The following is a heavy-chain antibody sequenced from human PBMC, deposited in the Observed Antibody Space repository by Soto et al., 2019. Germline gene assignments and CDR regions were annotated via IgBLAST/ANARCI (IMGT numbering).Heavy chain of an antibody. J-gene: IGHJ4*02. CDR1: GASISRTGFH. CDR2: IYEGETT. V-gene: IGHV4-39*01. CDR3: ARRGAGHTLDY. D-gene: IGHD3-10*01. Sequence: QLQLQESGPGLVKPSETLSLTCAVSGASISRTGFHWGWIRQPPGQGLEWIGSIYEGETTFYNSSRKSRVTRSADTSKNHFSLKLSSVTAADTAVYYCARRGAGHTLDYWGQGTLVTVSS.